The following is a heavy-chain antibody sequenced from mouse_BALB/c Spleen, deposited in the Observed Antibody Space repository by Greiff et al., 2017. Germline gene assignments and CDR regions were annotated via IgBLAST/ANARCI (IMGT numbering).Heavy chain of an antibody. J-gene: IGHJ4*01. Sequence: EVQVVESGGGLVKPGGSLKLSCAASGFTFSDYYMYWVRQTPEKRLEWVATISDGGSYTYYPDSVKGRFTISRDNAKNTLYLQMSSLKSEDTAMYYCARHEMDYWGQGTSVTVSS. CDR1: GFTFSDYY. V-gene: IGHV5-4*02. CDR2: ISDGGSYT. CDR3: ARHEMDY.